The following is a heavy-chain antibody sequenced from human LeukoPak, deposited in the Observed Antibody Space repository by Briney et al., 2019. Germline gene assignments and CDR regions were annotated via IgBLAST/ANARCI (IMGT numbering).Heavy chain of an antibody. CDR3: ARRNDYGDYVVWFDP. CDR1: GFTFSNYA. Sequence: GGSLRLSCAASGFTFSNYAMSWVRQAPGKGLEWVSALVPSGSRTYYAVSVKGRFTISRDISQNTLYLQMNSLTAEDTAVYYCARRNDYGDYVVWFDPWGQGTLVTVSS. CDR2: LVPSGSRT. J-gene: IGHJ5*02. D-gene: IGHD4-17*01. V-gene: IGHV3-23*01.